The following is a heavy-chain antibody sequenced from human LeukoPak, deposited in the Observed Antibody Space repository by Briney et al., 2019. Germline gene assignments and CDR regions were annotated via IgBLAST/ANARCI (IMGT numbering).Heavy chain of an antibody. D-gene: IGHD6-19*01. J-gene: IGHJ4*02. CDR2: MNPKRGNT. Sequence: ASVKVSCKASGYTFTSYDINWVRQATGQGVEWMGWMNPKRGNTGYAQKFQGRVTMTRNTSISTAYMELSSLRSEDTAVYYCARVDLAVADDYWGQGTLATVSS. CDR1: GYTFTSYD. CDR3: ARVDLAVADDY. V-gene: IGHV1-8*01.